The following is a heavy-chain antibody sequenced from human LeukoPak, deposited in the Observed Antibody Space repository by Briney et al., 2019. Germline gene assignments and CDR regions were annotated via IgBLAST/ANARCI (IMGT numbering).Heavy chain of an antibody. CDR3: ATLFGGYSGYDYFDD. CDR1: GFTFTSYG. V-gene: IGHV3-23*01. CDR2: ISPSGGGK. J-gene: IGHJ4*02. Sequence: GGSLRLSCAASGFTFTSYGMSWVRQAPGKGLEWVSSISPSGGGKYYADSVTGRFTFSRDNSKNTLYLQMNSLRVEDTAVYYCATLFGGYSGYDYFDDWGQGTRVTVSS. D-gene: IGHD5-12*01.